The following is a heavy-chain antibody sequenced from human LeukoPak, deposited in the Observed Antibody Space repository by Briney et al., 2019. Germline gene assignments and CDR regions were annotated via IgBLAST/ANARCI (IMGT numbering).Heavy chain of an antibody. D-gene: IGHD5-18*01. CDR1: GGSISSYY. Sequence: KPSETLSLTCTVSGGSISSYYWSWIRQPPGKGLEWIGYIYYSGSTNYNPSLKSRVTISVDTSKNQFSLKLSSVTAADTAVYYCAKDVDTAMATEFDYWGQGTLVTVSS. CDR2: IYYSGST. V-gene: IGHV4-59*01. CDR3: AKDVDTAMATEFDY. J-gene: IGHJ4*02.